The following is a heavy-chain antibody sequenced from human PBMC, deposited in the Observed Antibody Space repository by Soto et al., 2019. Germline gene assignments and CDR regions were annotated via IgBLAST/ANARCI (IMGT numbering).Heavy chain of an antibody. CDR2: VSHDGRNT. D-gene: IGHD6-19*01. CDR3: AKGGRKSLVTSDFNY. Sequence: VQLVESGGGVVQPGRSLRLSCAGSGFTFSDYAMHWVRQAPGKGLEWVAVVSHDGRNTHYADSVKGRFTISRDSSKSTVSLEMTSLRAADTAAYYCAKGGRKSLVTSDFNYWGQGALVTVS. CDR1: GFTFSDYA. V-gene: IGHV3-30*18. J-gene: IGHJ4*02.